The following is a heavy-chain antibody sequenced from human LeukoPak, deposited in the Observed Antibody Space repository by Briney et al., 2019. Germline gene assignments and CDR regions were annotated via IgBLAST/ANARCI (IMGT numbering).Heavy chain of an antibody. CDR3: ARGNIVVVPAATDYYGMDV. CDR1: GGSFSAFY. CDR2: IYYSGST. V-gene: IGHV4-59*12. J-gene: IGHJ6*02. Sequence: PSETLSLTCAVSGGSFSAFYWTWIRQPPGKGLEWIGDIYYSGSTNYNPSLKSRVTISVDTSKNQFSLKLSSVTAADTAVYYCARGNIVVVPAATDYYGMDVWGQGTTVTVSS. D-gene: IGHD2-2*01.